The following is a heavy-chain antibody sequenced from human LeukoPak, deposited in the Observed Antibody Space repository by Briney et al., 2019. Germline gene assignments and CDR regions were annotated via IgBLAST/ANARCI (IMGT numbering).Heavy chain of an antibody. D-gene: IGHD3-10*01. J-gene: IGHJ6*03. CDR1: GGSISSYY. Sequence: KPSETLSLTCTVSGGSISSYYWSWIRQPPGKGLEWIGYTYYSGSTNYNPSLKSRVTISVDTSKNQFSLKLSSVTAADTAVYYCARDASLLLWFGSSRDYMDVWGKGTTVTISS. CDR3: ARDASLLLWFGSSRDYMDV. V-gene: IGHV4-59*01. CDR2: TYYSGST.